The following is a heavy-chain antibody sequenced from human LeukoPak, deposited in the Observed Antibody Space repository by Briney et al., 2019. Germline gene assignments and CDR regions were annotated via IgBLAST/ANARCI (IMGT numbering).Heavy chain of an antibody. D-gene: IGHD6-19*01. CDR2: IAPSSGTT. J-gene: IGHJ5*02. CDR3: AKGRVVAGTKTLGYHWFDP. V-gene: IGHV1-46*01. Sequence: GASVKVSCKASGYTFTSNYMHWVRQAPGQGLEWMGVIAPSSGTTSYAQKFQGRVTMTRDTSTSTLYMELSSLTSEDTAVYFCAKGRVVAGTKTLGYHWFDPWGQGTLVTVSS. CDR1: GYTFTSNY.